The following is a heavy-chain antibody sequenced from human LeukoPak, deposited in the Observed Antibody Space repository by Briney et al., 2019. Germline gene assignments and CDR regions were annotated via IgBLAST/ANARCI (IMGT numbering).Heavy chain of an antibody. CDR1: GGSISSGSYY. D-gene: IGHD6-13*01. J-gene: IGHJ6*02. CDR2: IYTSGST. Sequence: PSETLSLTCTVSGGSISSGSYYWSWIRQPAGKGLEWIGRIYTSGSTNYNPSLKSRVTISVDTSKNQFSLKLSSVTAADTAVYYCARDGGRSSSWYMVDYYYGMDVWGQGTTVTVSS. CDR3: ARDGGRSSSWYMVDYYYGMDV. V-gene: IGHV4-61*02.